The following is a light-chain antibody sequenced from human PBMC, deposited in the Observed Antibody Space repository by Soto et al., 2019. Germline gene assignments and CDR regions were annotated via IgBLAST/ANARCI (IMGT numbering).Light chain of an antibody. J-gene: IGKJ1*01. CDR3: HQYGSSPWT. CDR2: GAS. CDR1: QSVSSSY. Sequence: EIVLTQSPGTVSLSQGERATLSCRASQSVSSSYLAWSQQKPGQAPRLLIYGASSRATGIPDRFSGSGSGTDFTLTISRLEPEDFAVYFCHQYGSSPWTFVQGTKV. V-gene: IGKV3-20*01.